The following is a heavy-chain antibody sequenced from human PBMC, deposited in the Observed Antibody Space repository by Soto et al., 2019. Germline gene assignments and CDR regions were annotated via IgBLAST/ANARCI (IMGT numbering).Heavy chain of an antibody. D-gene: IGHD2-2*01. CDR2: VSGSGGST. J-gene: IGHJ4*02. V-gene: IGHV3-23*01. CDR1: GFTFSSYA. Sequence: PGGSLRLSCAASGFTFSSYAMSWVRQAPGKGLERVSAVSGSGGSTYYADSVKGRFTISRDNSKNTLYLQMNSLRAEDTAVYYCAKAPVPALLPATLYYFDYWGQGTLVTVSS. CDR3: AKAPVPALLPATLYYFDY.